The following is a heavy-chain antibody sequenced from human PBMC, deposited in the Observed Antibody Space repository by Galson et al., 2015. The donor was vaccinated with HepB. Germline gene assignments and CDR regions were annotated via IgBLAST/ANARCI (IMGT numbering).Heavy chain of an antibody. V-gene: IGHV3-15*07. Sequence: SLRLSCAASGFTFSDAWMNWVRQAPGKGLEWVGRISTRAAGGTAEYAEPLKDRFTMSRDDSKNTLYLLMNSLKTEDTAVYYCSADLEVSTGQSCDYWGQGTRVTVSS. CDR1: GFTFSDAW. CDR3: SADLEVSTGQSCDY. D-gene: IGHD1-14*01. J-gene: IGHJ4*02. CDR2: ISTRAAGGTA.